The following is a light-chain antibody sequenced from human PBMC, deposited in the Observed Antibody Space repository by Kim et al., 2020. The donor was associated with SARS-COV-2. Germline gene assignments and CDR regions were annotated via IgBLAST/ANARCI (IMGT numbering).Light chain of an antibody. J-gene: IGKJ3*01. CDR2: DAS. CDR3: QQRSDGYT. CDR1: QSISTY. Sequence: EVVLTQSPGTLSLSPGERATLSCRAGQSISTYLAWYQQKPGQAPRLLIYDASNRATGIPARFSASGSGTDFTLTISSLEPEDFAVYYCQQRSDGYTFGPGTKVDIK. V-gene: IGKV3-11*01.